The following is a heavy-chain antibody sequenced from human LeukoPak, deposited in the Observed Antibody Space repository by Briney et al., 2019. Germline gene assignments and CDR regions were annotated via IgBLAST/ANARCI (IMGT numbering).Heavy chain of an antibody. CDR3: ARGGPGYSYGLYFDY. CDR2: IYYSGST. Sequence: SETLSLTCTVSGGSISSYYWSWIRQPPGKGLEWIGYIYYSGSTYYNPSLRSRVTISVDTSNNQLSLNLRSVTAADTAVYYCARGGPGYSYGLYFDYWGQGTLVTVSS. J-gene: IGHJ4*02. CDR1: GGSISSYY. V-gene: IGHV4-59*12. D-gene: IGHD5-18*01.